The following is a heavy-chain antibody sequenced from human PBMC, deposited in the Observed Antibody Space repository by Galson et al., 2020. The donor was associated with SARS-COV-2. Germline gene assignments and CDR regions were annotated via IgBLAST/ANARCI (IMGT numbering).Heavy chain of an antibody. CDR2: MSRSGRTT. J-gene: IGHJ5*02. V-gene: IGHV3-48*03. Sequence: GGSLRLSCAASGLSFSSYEMHWVRQAPGKGMEWVSYMSRSGRTTYYADSVKGRFTMSRDSAKNSVYLQMNSLRDEDTAVYYCARGLFWSDYDAGGASVPHFDPWGQGSLVAVSS. D-gene: IGHD3-3*01. CDR1: GLSFSSYE. CDR3: ARGLFWSDYDAGGASVPHFDP.